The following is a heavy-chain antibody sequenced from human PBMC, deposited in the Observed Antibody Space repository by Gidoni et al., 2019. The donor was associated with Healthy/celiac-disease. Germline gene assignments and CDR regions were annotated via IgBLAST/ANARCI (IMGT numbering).Heavy chain of an antibody. D-gene: IGHD2-15*01. Sequence: QLQLQESGPGLVKPSETLSLTCTVSGGSISSSSYYWGWIRQPPGKGLEWIGSIYYSGSTYYNPSLKSRVTISVDTSKNQFSLKLSSVTAADTAVYYCARDLVEDRWFDPWGQGTLVTVSS. CDR3: ARDLVEDRWFDP. CDR2: IYYSGST. CDR1: GGSISSSSYY. J-gene: IGHJ5*02. V-gene: IGHV4-39*07.